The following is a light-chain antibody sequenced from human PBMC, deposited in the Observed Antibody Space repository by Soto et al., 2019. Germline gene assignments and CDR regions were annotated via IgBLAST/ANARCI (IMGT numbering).Light chain of an antibody. Sequence: EVVMTHSPATLSVSPGERATLSCRASQSVTTNMAWYQQKPGQAPRLLIYGASTRATGIPARFSGSGSGTDFTLTISSLQSEDFAFYYCQQYNNWPPWTFGQGTKVDIK. CDR1: QSVTTN. J-gene: IGKJ1*01. V-gene: IGKV3-15*01. CDR3: QQYNNWPPWT. CDR2: GAS.